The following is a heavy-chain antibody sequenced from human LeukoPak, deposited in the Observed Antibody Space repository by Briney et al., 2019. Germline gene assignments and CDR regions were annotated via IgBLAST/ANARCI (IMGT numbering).Heavy chain of an antibody. D-gene: IGHD4-23*01. J-gene: IGHJ5*02. Sequence: ASVKVSCKASGGTFSSYAISWVRQAPGQGLEWMGRIIPILGIANYAQKFQGRVTITADKSTSTAYMELSSLRSEDTAVYYCARDYGGNSGWFDPWGQGTLVTVSS. CDR1: GGTFSSYA. CDR3: ARDYGGNSGWFDP. V-gene: IGHV1-69*04. CDR2: IIPILGIA.